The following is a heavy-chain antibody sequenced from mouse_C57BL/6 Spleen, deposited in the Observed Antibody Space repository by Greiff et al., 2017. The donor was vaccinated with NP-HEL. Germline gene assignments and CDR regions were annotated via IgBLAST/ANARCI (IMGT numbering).Heavy chain of an antibody. V-gene: IGHV5-9*01. D-gene: IGHD2-3*01. Sequence: EVQLVESGGGLVKPGGSLKLSCAASGFTFSSYSMSWVRQTPEQRLEWVASISGGGGNTYYPDSVKGRFTISRDNAKNTLYLQMSSLRSEDTALYYCARHDGYPWYFDVWGTGTTVTVAS. CDR3: ARHDGYPWYFDV. J-gene: IGHJ1*03. CDR1: GFTFSSYS. CDR2: ISGGGGNT.